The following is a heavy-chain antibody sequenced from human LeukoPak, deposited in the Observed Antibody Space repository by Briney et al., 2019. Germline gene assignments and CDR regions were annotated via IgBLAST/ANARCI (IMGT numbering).Heavy chain of an antibody. Sequence: PGGSLRLSCAASGFTFSSYEMNWVRQAPGKGLEWVSYISSSGSTKYYADSVRGRFTISRDNAKNSLYLQMISLRAEDTALYYCARVEGFIDYWGQGNMVTVSS. V-gene: IGHV3-48*03. D-gene: IGHD3-16*02. CDR2: ISSSGSTK. CDR3: ARVEGFIDY. CDR1: GFTFSSYE. J-gene: IGHJ4*02.